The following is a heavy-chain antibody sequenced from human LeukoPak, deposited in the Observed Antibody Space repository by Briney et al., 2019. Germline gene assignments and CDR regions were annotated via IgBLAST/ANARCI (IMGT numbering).Heavy chain of an antibody. V-gene: IGHV1-46*01. Sequence: APVKVSCKASGYTFTSYYIHWVRQAPGQGLEWMGVINPSGGGTSYAQKFQGRVTMTRDTSTSTVYMDLRSLRSEDTAVYFCARDMLAVPSNWFDPWGQGTLVTVSS. CDR2: INPSGGGT. J-gene: IGHJ5*02. CDR1: GYTFTSYY. D-gene: IGHD2-8*01. CDR3: ARDMLAVPSNWFDP.